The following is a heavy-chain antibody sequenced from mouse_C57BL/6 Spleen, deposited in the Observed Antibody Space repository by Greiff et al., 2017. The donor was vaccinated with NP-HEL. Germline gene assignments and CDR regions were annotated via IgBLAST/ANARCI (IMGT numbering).Heavy chain of an antibody. D-gene: IGHD1-1*01. V-gene: IGHV14-2*01. CDR1: GFNIKDYY. CDR3: AGSRYGSSEGHYAMDY. CDR2: IDPEDGET. Sequence: EVQLQQSGAELVKPGASVKLSCTASGFNIKDYYMHWVKQRTEQGLEWIGRIDPEDGETKYAPKFQGKATITADTSSNTAYVQLSSLTSEDTAVYDCAGSRYGSSEGHYAMDYWGQGTSVTVSS. J-gene: IGHJ4*01.